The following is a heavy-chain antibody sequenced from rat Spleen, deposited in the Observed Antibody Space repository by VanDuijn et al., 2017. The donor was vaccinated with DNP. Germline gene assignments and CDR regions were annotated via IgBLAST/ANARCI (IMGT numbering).Heavy chain of an antibody. CDR1: GFTFNKYW. V-gene: IGHV5-31*01. CDR2: ITNNGGST. J-gene: IGHJ2*01. CDR3: ARENSYSGDY. Sequence: EVQLVESGGDLVQAGRSLKLSCVASGFTFNKYWMTWIRQVPGKGLEWIASITNNGGSTYYPDSVKGRFTISRDNAKNTLYLQMNSLRSEDTATYYCARENSYSGDYWGQGVMVTVSS. D-gene: IGHD1-1*01.